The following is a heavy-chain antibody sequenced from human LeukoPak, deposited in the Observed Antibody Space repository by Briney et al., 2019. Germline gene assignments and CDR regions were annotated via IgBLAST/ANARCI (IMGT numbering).Heavy chain of an antibody. Sequence: GGSLRLSCAASGFTFSSYWMHWVRQAPGKGLVWVSRINSDGSSTSYADSVKGRFTISRDNSKNTLYLQMNSLRAEDTAVYYCARVRVEQWLEIYYFDYWGQGTLVTVSS. CDR1: GFTFSSYW. CDR3: ARVRVEQWLEIYYFDY. J-gene: IGHJ4*02. V-gene: IGHV3-74*01. D-gene: IGHD6-19*01. CDR2: INSDGSST.